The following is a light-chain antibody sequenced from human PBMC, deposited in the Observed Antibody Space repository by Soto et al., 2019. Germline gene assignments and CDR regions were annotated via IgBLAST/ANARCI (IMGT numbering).Light chain of an antibody. V-gene: IGKV1-5*01. CDR2: GAS. Sequence: DIQMTQSPSPLSASVGDRVTITCRASQAISTYLNWYQQKPGKAPKLLIYGASSLQSGVPSRFSGSGSGTEFTLTISSLQPDDSATYYCQHYNDYSYTFGPGTKVDIK. CDR1: QAISTY. CDR3: QHYNDYSYT. J-gene: IGKJ2*01.